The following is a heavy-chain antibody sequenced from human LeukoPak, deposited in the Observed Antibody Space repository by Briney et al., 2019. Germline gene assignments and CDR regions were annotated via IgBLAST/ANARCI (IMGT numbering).Heavy chain of an antibody. J-gene: IGHJ3*02. V-gene: IGHV3-53*01. CDR3: AKGDYGDYVGGSAFDI. CDR2: IYSDDTT. D-gene: IGHD4-17*01. Sequence: GGSLRLSCAASGFTVSYMSWVRQAPGKGLEWVSLIYSDDTTYYADSVKGRFTISRDNSKNTLYLQMNSLRAEDTAVYYCAKGDYGDYVGGSAFDIWGQGTMVTVSS. CDR1: GFTVSY.